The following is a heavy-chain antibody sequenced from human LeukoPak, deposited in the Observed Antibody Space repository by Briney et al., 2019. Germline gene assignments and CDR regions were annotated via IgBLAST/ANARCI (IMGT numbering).Heavy chain of an antibody. D-gene: IGHD3-16*01. CDR3: ARDLVVMGGGEGP. CDR2: IYHRGST. Sequence: PSETLSLTCAVSGGSISSGGYSWSWIRQPPGKGLEWMGYIYHRGSTYYNPSLKSRVTISVDRPKNQFSLKLSSVTAADPAVYYCARDLVVMGGGEGPWGQGTLVTVSS. J-gene: IGHJ5*02. CDR1: GGSISSGGYS. V-gene: IGHV4-30-2*01.